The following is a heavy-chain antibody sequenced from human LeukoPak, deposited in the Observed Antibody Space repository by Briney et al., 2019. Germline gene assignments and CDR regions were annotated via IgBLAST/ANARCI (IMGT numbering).Heavy chain of an antibody. Sequence: SETLSLTCTVSGGSISSGDYYWSWIRPPPGKGLEWIGYIYYSGSTYYNPSLKSRVTISVDTSKNQFSLKLSSVTAADTAVYYCARVPPEYDFWSGLPDYWGQGTLVTVSS. V-gene: IGHV4-30-4*08. CDR2: IYYSGST. J-gene: IGHJ4*02. D-gene: IGHD3-3*01. CDR3: ARVPPEYDFWSGLPDY. CDR1: GGSISSGDYY.